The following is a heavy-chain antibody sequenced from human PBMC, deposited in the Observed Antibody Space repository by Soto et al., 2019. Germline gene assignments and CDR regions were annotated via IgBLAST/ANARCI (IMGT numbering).Heavy chain of an antibody. CDR1: GYTFTSYG. D-gene: IGHD3-22*01. CDR2: ISAYNGNT. J-gene: IGHJ4*02. V-gene: IGHV1-18*04. CDR3: ARDSAWGRQYYYDHSVFDL. Sequence: ASVKVSCKASGYTFTSYGISWVRQAPGQGLEWMGWISAYNGNTNYAQKLQGRVTMTTDTSTSTAYMELRSLRSDDTAVYYCARDSAWGRQYYYDHSVFDLWGQGILVTVSA.